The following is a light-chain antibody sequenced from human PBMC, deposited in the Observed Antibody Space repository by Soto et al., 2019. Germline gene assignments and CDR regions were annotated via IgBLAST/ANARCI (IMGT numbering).Light chain of an antibody. CDR1: QSISSW. CDR3: QHYNDYSRI. J-gene: IGKJ1*01. CDR2: MAS. Sequence: DIQMTQSPSTLSASIGDRVTITCRASQSISSWLAWYQQKPGKAPKLLIYMASNLQSGVPSRFSGSGSETEFTLTISSLQPDDFATYYCQHYNDYSRIFGQGTKVEIK. V-gene: IGKV1-5*03.